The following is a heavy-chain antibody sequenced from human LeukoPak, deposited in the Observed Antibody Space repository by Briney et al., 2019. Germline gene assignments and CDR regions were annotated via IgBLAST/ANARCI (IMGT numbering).Heavy chain of an antibody. V-gene: IGHV3-15*01. CDR3: TTGPKYSGSSGGTFDF. CDR1: GFTLSNTL. Sequence: PVGSLRLSCAPPGFTLSNTLMCCVCQAPGKGGECGCRIKSKTDGGTADYAAPVKGTFTISRDDSENTLYLQMNSLKTEDTAVYYCTTGPKYSGSSGGTFDFWGQGTMVTVSS. CDR2: IKSKTDGGTA. J-gene: IGHJ3*01. D-gene: IGHD1-26*01.